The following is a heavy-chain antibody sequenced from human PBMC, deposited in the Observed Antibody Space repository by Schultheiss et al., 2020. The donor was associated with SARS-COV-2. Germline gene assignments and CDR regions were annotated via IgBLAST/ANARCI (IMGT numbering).Heavy chain of an antibody. J-gene: IGHJ5*02. CDR3: ARGSSSWYEFDP. CDR2: IYYSGST. V-gene: IGHV4-30-4*01. Sequence: SQTLSLTCPVSGGSISSGDYYWSWIRQPPGKGLEWIGYIYYSGSTYYNPSLKSRVTISVDTSKNQFSLKLSSVTAADTAVYYCARGSSSWYEFDPWGQGTLVTVSS. D-gene: IGHD6-13*01. CDR1: GGSISSGDYY.